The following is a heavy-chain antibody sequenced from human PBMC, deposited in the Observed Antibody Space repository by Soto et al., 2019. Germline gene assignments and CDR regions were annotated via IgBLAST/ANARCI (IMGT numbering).Heavy chain of an antibody. J-gene: IGHJ5*01. CDR3: GRVVEGATRHTDPDS. V-gene: IGHV4-39*01. Sequence: QVHLQESGPGLVKPSETLSLTCTVSGVSIHNSHSFWAWIRQPPGKGLQFIASVYHNGGAHYNSSLKSRVTISVDTANNQVSLRMMSLTAADTAVYYCGRVVEGATRHTDPDSWGQGILVTVSS. D-gene: IGHD2-21*01. CDR1: GVSIHNSHSF. CDR2: VYHNGGA.